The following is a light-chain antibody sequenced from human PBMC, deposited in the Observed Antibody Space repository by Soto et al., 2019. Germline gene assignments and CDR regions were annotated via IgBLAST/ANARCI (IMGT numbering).Light chain of an antibody. V-gene: IGLV1-40*01. J-gene: IGLJ1*01. CDR3: QSYDSSLSAYV. CDR1: SSNIGAGFD. Sequence: QSVLTQPPSVSGAPGQRVTISCTGGSSNIGAGFDVHWYQQLPRTAPKLLIYNNNNRPSGVPDRFSVSRSATSASLAITGLQAADKADYYCQSYDSSLSAYVFGTGTKLTVL. CDR2: NNN.